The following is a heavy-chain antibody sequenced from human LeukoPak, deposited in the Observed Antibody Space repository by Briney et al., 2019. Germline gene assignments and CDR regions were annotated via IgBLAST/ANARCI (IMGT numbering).Heavy chain of an antibody. CDR3: VSSSGQQLIPYDY. Sequence: GGSLRLSCAASGINVSTNYMTWIRQAPGKGLEWVSLIYGGGAAYYAESVRGRLIISRDNSKNTLFLQMNSLRAEDTAVYYCVSSSGQQLIPYDYWGQGTHVAVSS. V-gene: IGHV3-66*02. CDR2: IYGGGAA. D-gene: IGHD6-13*01. J-gene: IGHJ4*02. CDR1: GINVSTNY.